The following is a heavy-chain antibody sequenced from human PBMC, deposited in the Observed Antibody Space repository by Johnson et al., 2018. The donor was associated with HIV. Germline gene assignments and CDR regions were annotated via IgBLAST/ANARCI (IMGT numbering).Heavy chain of an antibody. CDR2: IRSKAYGGTT. Sequence: VQLVESGGGLVQPGESLKLSCAASGFTFSGYYMSWIRQAPGKGLEWVSFIRSKAYGGTTEYAASVKGRFTISRDDSKSIAYLQMNSLKTEDTAVYYCTREGAYGGSYFVSAFDIWGQGTLVTVSS. CDR3: TREGAYGGSYFVSAFDI. J-gene: IGHJ3*02. CDR1: GFTFSGYY. V-gene: IGHV3-49*03. D-gene: IGHD1-26*01.